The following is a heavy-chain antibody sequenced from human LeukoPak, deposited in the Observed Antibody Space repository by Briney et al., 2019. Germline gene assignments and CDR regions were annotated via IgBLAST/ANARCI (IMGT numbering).Heavy chain of an antibody. CDR2: INPNSGGT. V-gene: IGHV1-2*02. CDR3: ARDLTRYYSSASCYIEDYYYGMDV. Sequence: ASVKVSCKASGYTFTGYYMHWVRQAPGQGLEWMGWINPNSGGTNYAQKFQGRVTMTRDTSISTAYMELSRLRSDDPAVYYCARDLTRYYSSASCYIEDYYYGMDVWGQGTTVTVSS. D-gene: IGHD2-2*02. CDR1: GYTFTGYY. J-gene: IGHJ6*02.